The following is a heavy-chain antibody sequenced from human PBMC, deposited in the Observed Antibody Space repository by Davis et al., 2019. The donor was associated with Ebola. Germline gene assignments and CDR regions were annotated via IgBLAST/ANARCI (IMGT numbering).Heavy chain of an antibody. CDR3: ARTMIVAAKKIQFDY. CDR1: GGSISSYY. J-gene: IGHJ4*02. CDR2: IYYSGST. D-gene: IGHD3-22*01. V-gene: IGHV4-59*12. Sequence: MPSETLSLTCTVSGGSISSYYWSWIRQPPGKGLEWIGYIYYSGSTNYNPSLKSRVTISVDTSKNQFSLKLSSVTAADTAVYYCARTMIVAAKKIQFDYWGQGTLVTVSS.